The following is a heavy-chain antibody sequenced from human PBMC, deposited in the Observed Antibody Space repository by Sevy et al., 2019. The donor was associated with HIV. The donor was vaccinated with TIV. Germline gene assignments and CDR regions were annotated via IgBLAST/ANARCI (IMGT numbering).Heavy chain of an antibody. Sequence: GGSLRLSCAASGFTFSSYAMSWVRQAPGKGLEWVSAISGSGGSTYYAASVKVRFTISRDNSKNTLYLQMNSLRAEDTAVYYCAKDDRYEASYFDYWGQGTLVTVSS. CDR2: ISGSGGST. D-gene: IGHD5-12*01. CDR1: GFTFSSYA. CDR3: AKDDRYEASYFDY. J-gene: IGHJ4*02. V-gene: IGHV3-23*01.